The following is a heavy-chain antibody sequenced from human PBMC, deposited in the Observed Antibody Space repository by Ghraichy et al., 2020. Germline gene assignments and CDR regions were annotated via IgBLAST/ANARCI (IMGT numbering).Heavy chain of an antibody. D-gene: IGHD6-19*01. Sequence: ASVKVSCKASGYTFTGYYMHWVRQAPGQGLEWMGWINPNSGGTNYAQKFQGRVTMTRDTSISTAYMELSRLRSDDTAVYYCARRSGSGWSPFDYWGQGTLVTVSS. CDR1: GYTFTGYY. CDR3: ARRSGSGWSPFDY. J-gene: IGHJ4*02. V-gene: IGHV1-2*02. CDR2: INPNSGGT.